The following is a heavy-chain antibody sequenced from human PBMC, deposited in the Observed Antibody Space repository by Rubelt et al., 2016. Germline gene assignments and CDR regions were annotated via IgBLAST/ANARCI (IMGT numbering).Heavy chain of an antibody. D-gene: IGHD1-26*01. J-gene: IGHJ4*02. CDR1: GGSFSGYY. CDR2: INHSGST. V-gene: IGHV4-34*01. Sequence: QVQLQQWGAGLLKPSETLSLTCAVYGGSFSGYYWSWIRQPPGKGLEWIGEINHSGSTNYNPSLKSRVTISVDTSKNQFSRKLSSVTAADTAVYYCARHPLNSGPDYWGQGTLVTVSS. CDR3: ARHPLNSGPDY.